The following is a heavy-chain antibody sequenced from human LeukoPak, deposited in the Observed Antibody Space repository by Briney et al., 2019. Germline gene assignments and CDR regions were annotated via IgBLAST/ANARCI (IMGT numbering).Heavy chain of an antibody. CDR2: ISGSGGST. J-gene: IGHJ4*02. D-gene: IGHD3-22*01. CDR1: GFTFSTYP. Sequence: PGGSLRLSCAASGFTFSTYPMSWVRQAPGKGLEWVSAISGSGGSTYYADSVKGRFTISRDNSKNTLYLQMNSLRAEDTAVYYCAKAMYYYDSSGYYYYFDYWGQGTLVTVSS. CDR3: AKAMYYYDSSGYYYYFDY. V-gene: IGHV3-23*01.